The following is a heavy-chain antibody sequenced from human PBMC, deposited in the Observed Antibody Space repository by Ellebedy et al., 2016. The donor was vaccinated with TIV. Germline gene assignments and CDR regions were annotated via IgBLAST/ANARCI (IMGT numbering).Heavy chain of an antibody. D-gene: IGHD3-10*01. V-gene: IGHV3-23*01. Sequence: PGGSLRLSCAASGFTFSSYAMRWVRQAPGKGLEWVSAVFGSGERTFYADSVKGRFTISRDNSKNRLYLQMSSLKVEDTATYYCANVGGSGTYYNGYWGQGTLVTVSS. J-gene: IGHJ4*02. CDR1: GFTFSSYA. CDR3: ANVGGSGTYYNGY. CDR2: VFGSGERT.